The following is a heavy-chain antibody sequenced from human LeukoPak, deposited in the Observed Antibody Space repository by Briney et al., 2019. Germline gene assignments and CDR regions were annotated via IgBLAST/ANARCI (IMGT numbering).Heavy chain of an antibody. D-gene: IGHD5-18*01. CDR3: ARGHNGYSENYFDD. J-gene: IGHJ4*02. Sequence: GASVKVSCKAAGYTFINYGINWVRQAPGQGLEWMGWVSAYNGNTNYAQKFQGRVTMTKDTTTTTAYMELRSLRSDDTAIYYRARGHNGYSENYFDDWGLGTLVTVS. CDR1: GYTFINYG. CDR2: VSAYNGNT. V-gene: IGHV1-18*01.